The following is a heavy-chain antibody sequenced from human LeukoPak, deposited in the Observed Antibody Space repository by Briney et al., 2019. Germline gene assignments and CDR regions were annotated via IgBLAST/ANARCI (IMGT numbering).Heavy chain of an antibody. CDR2: MNPNSGNT. CDR3: ARGLPQGYYDSSGYYSGGGFDI. V-gene: IGHV1-8*03. J-gene: IGHJ3*02. CDR1: GYTFTSYD. Sequence: ASVKVSCKASGYTFTSYDINWVRQATGQGLEWMGWMNPNSGNTGYAQKFQGRVTITRNTSISTAYMELSSLRSEDTAVYYCARGLPQGYYDSSGYYSGGGFDIWGQGTMVTVSS. D-gene: IGHD3-22*01.